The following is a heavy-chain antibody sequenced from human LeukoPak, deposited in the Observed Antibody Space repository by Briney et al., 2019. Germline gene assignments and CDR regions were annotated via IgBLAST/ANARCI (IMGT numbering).Heavy chain of an antibody. CDR1: GGTFSSYA. CDR3: ARSRIAVYWFDP. J-gene: IGHJ5*02. Sequence: GASVKVSCKASGGTFSSYAISWVRQAPGQGLEWMGGIIPIFGTANYAQKFQGRVTITTDESTSTAYMELSSLRSEDTAVYYCARSRIAVYWFDPRGQGTLVTVSS. V-gene: IGHV1-69*05. D-gene: IGHD6-19*01. CDR2: IIPIFGTA.